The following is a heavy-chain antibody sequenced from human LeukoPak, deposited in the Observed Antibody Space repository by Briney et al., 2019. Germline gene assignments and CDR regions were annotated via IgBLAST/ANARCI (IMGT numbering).Heavy chain of an antibody. V-gene: IGHV3-21*01. CDR3: ASVRRGYSYGYDY. J-gene: IGHJ4*02. Sequence: PGGSLRLSCAASGFTFSSYSMNWVRQAPGKGLEWVSSISSSSSYIYYADSVKGRFTISRDNAKNSLYPQMNSLRAEDTAVYYCASVRRGYSYGYDYWGQGTLVTVSS. CDR1: GFTFSSYS. CDR2: ISSSSSYI. D-gene: IGHD5-18*01.